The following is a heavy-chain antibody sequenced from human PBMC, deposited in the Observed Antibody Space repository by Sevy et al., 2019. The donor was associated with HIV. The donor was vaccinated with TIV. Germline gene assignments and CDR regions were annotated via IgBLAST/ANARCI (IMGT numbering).Heavy chain of an antibody. Sequence: GGSLRLSCAASGFTFSNAWMSWVRQAPGKGLEWVGRIKSKTDGGTTDYAAPVKGRFTISRDDSKNTLYLQMNSLKTEDTAVYYCTTLNDKAGLLRGYGMDVWGQGTTVTVSS. CDR1: GFTFSNAW. D-gene: IGHD5-18*01. V-gene: IGHV3-15*01. CDR3: TTLNDKAGLLRGYGMDV. J-gene: IGHJ6*02. CDR2: IKSKTDGGTT.